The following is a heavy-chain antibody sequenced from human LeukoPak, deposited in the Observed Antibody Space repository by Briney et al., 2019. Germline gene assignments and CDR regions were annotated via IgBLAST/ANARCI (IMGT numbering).Heavy chain of an antibody. CDR1: GGSISSGSYY. V-gene: IGHV4-61*02. CDR2: IYTSGST. D-gene: IGHD3-22*01. J-gene: IGHJ4*02. Sequence: SETLSLTCTVSGGSISSGSYYWSWIRQPAGKGLEWIGRIYTSGSTNYNPSLKSRVTISVDTSKNQFSLKLSSVTAADTAVYYCARESYYDSSGPGGGALNYFDYWGQGTLVTVSS. CDR3: ARESYYDSSGPGGGALNYFDY.